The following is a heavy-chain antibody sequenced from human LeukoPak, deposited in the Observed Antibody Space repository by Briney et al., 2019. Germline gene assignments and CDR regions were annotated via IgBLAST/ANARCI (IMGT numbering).Heavy chain of an antibody. CDR3: TRDRGQWLVDY. CDR1: GGSITTSGYY. V-gene: IGHV4-39*07. CDR2: IDSSGNA. Sequence: PSETLSLTCTVSGGSITTSGYYWGWIRQSPGKGLEYFASIDSSGNAYYNPSLQSRVTIPADTSKNQFSLKLSSVTAADTAVYYCTRDRGQWLVDYWGQGTLVTVSS. D-gene: IGHD6-19*01. J-gene: IGHJ4*02.